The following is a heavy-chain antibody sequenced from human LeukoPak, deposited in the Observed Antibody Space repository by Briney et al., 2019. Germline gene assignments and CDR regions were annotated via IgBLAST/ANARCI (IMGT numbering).Heavy chain of an antibody. CDR3: ARGGLMYYYDSSGYYFYHDAFDI. V-gene: IGHV3-23*01. Sequence: GGSLRLSCAASGFTFSSYGMSWVRQAPGKGLEWVSAISGSGGSTYYADSVKGRFTISRDNSKNTLYLQMNSLRAEDTAVYYCARGGLMYYYDSSGYYFYHDAFDIWGQGTMVTVSS. J-gene: IGHJ3*02. CDR2: ISGSGGST. CDR1: GFTFSSYG. D-gene: IGHD3-22*01.